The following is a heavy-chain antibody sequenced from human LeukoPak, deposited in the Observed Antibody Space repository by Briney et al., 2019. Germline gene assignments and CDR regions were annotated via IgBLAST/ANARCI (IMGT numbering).Heavy chain of an antibody. D-gene: IGHD3-10*01. J-gene: IGHJ3*02. CDR1: GFTFSTYW. V-gene: IGHV3-7*03. Sequence: GGSLRLSCTASGFTFSTYWMSWVRQAPGKGLEWVANIKQDGSEKYYVDSVKGRFTISRDNAKNSLYLQMNSLRAEDTAVYYRARCGRVLWFGELSRLFDIWGQGTMVTVSS. CDR2: IKQDGSEK. CDR3: ARCGRVLWFGELSRLFDI.